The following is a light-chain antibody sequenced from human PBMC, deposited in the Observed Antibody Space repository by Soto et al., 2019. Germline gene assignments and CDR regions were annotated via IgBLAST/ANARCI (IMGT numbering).Light chain of an antibody. CDR1: QSVSRSY. Sequence: PGERATLSCRASQSVSRSYLAWYQQKPGQAPRLLIYGASSRATGIPDRFSGSGSGTDFTLTISRLEPEDFAVYYCQQYGSSPYTFGQGTKLEIK. CDR2: GAS. J-gene: IGKJ2*01. V-gene: IGKV3-20*01. CDR3: QQYGSSPYT.